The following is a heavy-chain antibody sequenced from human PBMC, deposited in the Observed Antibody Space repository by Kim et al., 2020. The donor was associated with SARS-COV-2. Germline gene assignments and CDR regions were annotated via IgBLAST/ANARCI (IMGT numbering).Heavy chain of an antibody. J-gene: IGHJ5*02. CDR1: GGSISSSSYY. V-gene: IGHV4-39*01. CDR3: ERHHVGITMIVVGAARFDP. CDR2: IYYSGST. D-gene: IGHD3-22*01. Sequence: SETLSLTCTVSGGSISSSSYYWGWIRQPPGKGLEWIGSIYYSGSTYYNPSLKSRVTISVDTSKNQFSLKLSSVTAADTAVYYCERHHVGITMIVVGAARFDPWGQGTLVTVSS.